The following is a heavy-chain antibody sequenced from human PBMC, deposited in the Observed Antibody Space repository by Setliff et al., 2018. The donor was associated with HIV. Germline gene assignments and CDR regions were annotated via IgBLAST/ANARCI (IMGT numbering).Heavy chain of an antibody. CDR3: SRAYYCYHMDV. CDR2: ISYGGTYI. Sequence: GALRLSCAASGFTFSSYSMHWVRQAPGKGLEWVSSISYGGTYIYQSDSVRGRFTISRDDAKKSLYLQMNSLGAEDTAVYCYSRAYYCYHMDVWGKGTAVTVSS. CDR1: GFTFSSYS. V-gene: IGHV3-21*01. J-gene: IGHJ6*03.